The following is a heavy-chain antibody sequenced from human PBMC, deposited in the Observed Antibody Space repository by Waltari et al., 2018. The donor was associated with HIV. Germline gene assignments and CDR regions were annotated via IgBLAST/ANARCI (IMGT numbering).Heavy chain of an antibody. CDR3: ARQYGSGRWGFGP. CDR1: GDSVSSNSYS. V-gene: IGHV4-39*01. J-gene: IGHJ5*02. Sequence: QLQLQESGPGVVKPSETVSLTCTVSGDSVSSNSYSWGWSRQPPGKGLEWMASDYHRGPAYYNPSLRSRVTISVDTSKNQFSLKLSSVTAADTALYYCARQYGSGRWGFGPWGQGIMVTVSS. D-gene: IGHD3-10*01. CDR2: DYHRGPA.